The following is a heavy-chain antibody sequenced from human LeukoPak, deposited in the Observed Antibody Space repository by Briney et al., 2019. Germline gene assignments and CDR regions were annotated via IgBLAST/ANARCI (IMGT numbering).Heavy chain of an antibody. Sequence: GGSLRLSCAASGFTFSSYGMHWVRQAPGKGLEWVAVIWYDGSNKYYADSVKGRFTISRDNSKNTLYLQMNSLRAEDTAVYYCARYYYDSSGQTYYMDVWGKGTTVTVSS. J-gene: IGHJ6*03. V-gene: IGHV3-33*01. D-gene: IGHD3-22*01. CDR1: GFTFSSYG. CDR3: ARYYYDSSGQTYYMDV. CDR2: IWYDGSNK.